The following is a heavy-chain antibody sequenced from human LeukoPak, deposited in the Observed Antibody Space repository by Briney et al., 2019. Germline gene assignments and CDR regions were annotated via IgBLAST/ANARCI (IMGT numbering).Heavy chain of an antibody. CDR1: GFTFSGYY. CDR3: ARARYRDYGDYYYYYYMDV. Sequence: GGSLRLSCAASGFTFSGYYMSWIRQAPGKVLEWVSYISSSGSTIYYEDSVKGRFTISKDNAKNSLYLQMNSLRAEDTAVHYCARARYRDYGDYYYYYYMDVWGKGTTVTVSS. D-gene: IGHD4-17*01. V-gene: IGHV3-11*04. J-gene: IGHJ6*03. CDR2: ISSSGSTI.